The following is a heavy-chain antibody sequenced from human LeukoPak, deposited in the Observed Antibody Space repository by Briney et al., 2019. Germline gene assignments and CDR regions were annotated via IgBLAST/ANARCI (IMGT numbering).Heavy chain of an antibody. CDR1: GGSFSGYY. CDR3: ARGAGGYRFDP. V-gene: IGHV4-34*01. Sequence: SETLSLTCAVYGGSFSGYYWSWIRQPPGKGLEWIGEINHGGSTNYNPSLKSRVTISADTSKKQFSLKLTSVTAADTAVYYCARGAGGYRFDPWGQGTLVIVSS. CDR2: INHGGST. J-gene: IGHJ5*02. D-gene: IGHD1-1*01.